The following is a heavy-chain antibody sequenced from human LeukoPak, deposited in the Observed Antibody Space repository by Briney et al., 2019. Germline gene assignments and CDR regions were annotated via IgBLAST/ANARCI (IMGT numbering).Heavy chain of an antibody. CDR1: GYTLTELS. D-gene: IGHD2-8*02. CDR2: FDPEDGET. V-gene: IGHV1-24*01. CDR3: ATDLQLGVLDYGMDV. J-gene: IGHJ6*02. Sequence: ASVKVSCTVSGYTLTELSMHWVRQAPGKGLEWMGGFDPEDGETIYAQKFQGRVTMTEDTSTDTAYMELSSLRSEDTAVYYCATDLQLGVLDYGMDVWGQGTTVTVFS.